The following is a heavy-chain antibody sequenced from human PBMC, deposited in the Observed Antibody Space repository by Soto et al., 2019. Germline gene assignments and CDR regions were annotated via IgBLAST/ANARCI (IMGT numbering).Heavy chain of an antibody. CDR2: IYYSGST. D-gene: IGHD3-10*01. CDR3: ARDAWFGELLGQRMSGWFDP. V-gene: IGHV4-31*03. CDR1: GGSVSSGSYY. J-gene: IGHJ5*02. Sequence: PSETLSLTCTVSGGSVSSGSYYWSWIRQHPGKGLEWIGYIYYSGSTYYNPSLKSRVTISVDTSKNQFSLKLSSVTAADTAVYYCARDAWFGELLGQRMSGWFDPWGQGTLVTVSS.